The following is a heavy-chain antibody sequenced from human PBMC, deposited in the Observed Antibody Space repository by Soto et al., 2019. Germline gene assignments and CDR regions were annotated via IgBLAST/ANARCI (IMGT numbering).Heavy chain of an antibody. CDR2: IYTSGST. V-gene: IGHV4-4*07. D-gene: IGHD3-22*01. CDR3: ARDLGAGYYDSSGYYSIRLVTYYYYGMDV. CDR1: GGSISSYY. J-gene: IGHJ6*02. Sequence: PSETLSLTCTVSGGSISSYYWSWIRQPAGKGLEWIGRIYTSGSTNYNPSLKSRVTMSVDTSKNQFSLKLSSVTAADTAVYYRARDLGAGYYDSSGYYSIRLVTYYYYGMDVWGQGTTVTVSS.